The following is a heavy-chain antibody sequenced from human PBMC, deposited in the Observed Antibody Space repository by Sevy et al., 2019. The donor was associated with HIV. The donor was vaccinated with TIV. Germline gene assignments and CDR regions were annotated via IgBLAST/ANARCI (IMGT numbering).Heavy chain of an antibody. V-gene: IGHV3-11*01. J-gene: IGHJ6*02. Sequence: GGSLRLSRAASGFSISDYYMSWIRQAPGKGLQWISYISSSGDTIYYADSVKGRFTISRDNAKNSLYLQLNSLRAEDTAVYYCARDHEKDGELGDYYYYAMDVWGRGTTVTVSS. CDR1: GFSISDYY. CDR3: ARDHEKDGELGDYYYYAMDV. CDR2: ISSSGDTI. D-gene: IGHD3-16*01.